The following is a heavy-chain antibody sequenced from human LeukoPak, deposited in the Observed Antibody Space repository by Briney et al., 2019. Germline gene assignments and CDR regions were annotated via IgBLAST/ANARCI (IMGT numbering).Heavy chain of an antibody. V-gene: IGHV3-21*01. CDR3: ASDPSGIAAAGYYYMDV. D-gene: IGHD6-13*01. J-gene: IGHJ6*03. CDR1: GFTLSSYS. Sequence: GGSLRLSCAASGFTLSSYSMNWVRQAPGKGLEWVSSISSSSSYIYYADSVKGRFTISRDNAKNSLYLQMNSLRAEDTAVYYCASDPSGIAAAGYYYMDVWGKGTTVTVSS. CDR2: ISSSSSYI.